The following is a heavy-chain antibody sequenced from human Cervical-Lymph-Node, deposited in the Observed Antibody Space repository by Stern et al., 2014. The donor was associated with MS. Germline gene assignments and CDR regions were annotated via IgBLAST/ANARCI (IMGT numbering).Heavy chain of an antibody. Sequence: QLVQSGAEVKKPGASVKVSCKASGYTFTSYAMHWVRQAPGQRLEWMGWINAGNGNTKYSQKFQGRVTITRDTSASTAYMELSSLRSEDTAVYYCARMALAVAGTWAYYFDYWGQGTLVTVSS. J-gene: IGHJ4*02. V-gene: IGHV1-3*01. D-gene: IGHD6-19*01. CDR3: ARMALAVAGTWAYYFDY. CDR1: GYTFTSYA. CDR2: INAGNGNT.